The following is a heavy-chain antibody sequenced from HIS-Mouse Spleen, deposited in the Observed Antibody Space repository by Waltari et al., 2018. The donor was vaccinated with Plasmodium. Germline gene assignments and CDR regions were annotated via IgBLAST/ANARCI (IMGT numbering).Heavy chain of an antibody. CDR1: GYSISSGYY. CDR3: ARAESSIAARHYYYYGMDV. D-gene: IGHD6-6*01. V-gene: IGHV4-38-2*02. CDR2: IYHSGST. Sequence: QVQLQESGPGLVKPSETLSLTCTVSGYSISSGYYWGWIRQPPGEGLEWIGSIYHSGSTYYNPSLKSRVTISVDTSKNQFSLKLSSVTAADTAVYYCARAESSIAARHYYYYGMDVWGQGTTVTVSS. J-gene: IGHJ6*02.